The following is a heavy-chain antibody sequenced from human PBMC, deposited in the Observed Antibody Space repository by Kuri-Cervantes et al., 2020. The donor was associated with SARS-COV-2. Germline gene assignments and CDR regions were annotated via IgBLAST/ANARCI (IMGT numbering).Heavy chain of an antibody. V-gene: IGHV4-39*02. J-gene: IGHJ6*02. CDR3: ARDDGFGVDIISLDYYGMDV. CDR1: GGSISSSSDY. D-gene: IGHD3-3*01. Sequence: SETLSLTCTASGGSISSSSDYWGWIRQPPGKGLVWIGSIYYSGSIYYNPSLKSRVTISVDTSKNQFTLKLSSVTAADPSLYYCARDDGFGVDIISLDYYGMDVWGQGTTVTVSS. CDR2: IYYSGSI.